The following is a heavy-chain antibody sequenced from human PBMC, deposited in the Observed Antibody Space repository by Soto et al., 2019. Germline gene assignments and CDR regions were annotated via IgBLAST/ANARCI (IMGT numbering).Heavy chain of an antibody. D-gene: IGHD6-6*01. V-gene: IGHV3-23*01. Sequence: GGSLRLSCAASGFTFSSYAMSWVRQAPGKGLEWVSAISGSGGSTYYADSVKGRFTISRDNSKNTLYLQMNSLRAEDTAVYYCAKDPKQLVLGWNDDTHVYWGQGTLVTVSS. CDR2: ISGSGGST. J-gene: IGHJ4*02. CDR1: GFTFSSYA. CDR3: AKDPKQLVLGWNDDTHVY.